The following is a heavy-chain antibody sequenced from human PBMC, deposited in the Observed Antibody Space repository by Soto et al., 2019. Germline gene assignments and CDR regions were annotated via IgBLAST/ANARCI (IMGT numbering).Heavy chain of an antibody. J-gene: IGHJ4*02. D-gene: IGHD6-6*01. CDR2: ITGSGGDT. CDR1: GFTFSSFV. CDR3: AKGSASTRPYYFDY. V-gene: IGHV3-23*01. Sequence: GGSLRLSCAVSGFTFSSFVMSWVRQAPGKGLEWVSAITGSGGDTYYADSVKGRFTISRDHAENRLYLQMSSLRAEDTAVYYCAKGSASTRPYYFDYWGQGTLVTVSS.